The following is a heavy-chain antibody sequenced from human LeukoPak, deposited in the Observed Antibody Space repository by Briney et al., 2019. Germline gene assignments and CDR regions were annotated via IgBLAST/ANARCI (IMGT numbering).Heavy chain of an antibody. CDR1: GFNFSDSR. J-gene: IGHJ4*02. V-gene: IGHV3-7*04. Sequence: AGGSLRLSCVTSGFNFSDSRMTWVRQAPGKGLQWVANVNRDGTEKHFLDSVEGRFAISRDNAKKSLYLQMSSLRPQDTVVYFCVRGDWYFESWGQGTLVTVSS. D-gene: IGHD2-21*01. CDR2: VNRDGTEK. CDR3: VRGDWYFES.